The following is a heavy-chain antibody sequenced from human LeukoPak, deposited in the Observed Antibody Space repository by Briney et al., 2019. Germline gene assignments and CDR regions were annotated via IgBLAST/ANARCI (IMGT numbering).Heavy chain of an antibody. J-gene: IGHJ4*02. D-gene: IGHD6-6*01. CDR3: AKDRLVARGRSSSTVFDY. CDR1: GFTFSNYV. V-gene: IGHV3-23*01. CDR2: ISGSGTST. Sequence: GSLRLSCVASGFTFSNYVMNWVRQAPGKGLECVSSISGSGTSTYYADSVKGRFTSSRDNSKNTLYLQMNSLRAEDTAVYYCAKDRLVARGRSSSTVFDYWGQGTLVTVSS.